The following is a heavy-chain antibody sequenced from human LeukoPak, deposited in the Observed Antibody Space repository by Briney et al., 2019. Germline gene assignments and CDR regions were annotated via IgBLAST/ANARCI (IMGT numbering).Heavy chain of an antibody. CDR3: AFYPRYCSSTSCYYWFDP. J-gene: IGHJ5*02. D-gene: IGHD2-2*01. Sequence: SETLSLTCTVSGGSISSGSYYWSWIRQPAGKGLEWIGRIYTSGSTNYNPSLKSRVTISVDTSKNQFSLKLSSVTAADTAVYYCAFYPRYCSSTSCYYWFDPWGQGTLVTVSS. CDR1: GGSISSGSYY. CDR2: IYTSGST. V-gene: IGHV4-61*02.